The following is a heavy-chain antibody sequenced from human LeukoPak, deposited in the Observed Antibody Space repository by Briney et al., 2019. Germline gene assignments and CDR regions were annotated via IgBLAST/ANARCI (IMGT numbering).Heavy chain of an antibody. CDR2: IIPILGIA. CDR3: ARFERSNWNEESSFGFDY. V-gene: IGHV1-69*04. CDR1: GGTFSSYA. Sequence: EASVRVSCKASGGTFSSYAISWVRQAPGLGLEWMGRIIPILGIANYAQKFQGRVTITADKSTSTAYMELSSLRSEDTAVYYCARFERSNWNEESSFGFDYWGQGTLVTVSS. J-gene: IGHJ4*02. D-gene: IGHD1-20*01.